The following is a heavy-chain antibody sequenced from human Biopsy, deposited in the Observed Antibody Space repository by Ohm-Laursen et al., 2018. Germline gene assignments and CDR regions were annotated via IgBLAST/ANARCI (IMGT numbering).Heavy chain of an antibody. Sequence: SDTLSLTCTVSGDSINNYYWSWIRQPAGKGLEWIGRIYSSGSTNYNPSLKSRVTMSVDTSKNHFSLRLRSVTPADTAIYYCARDRGYYSDRTVPGYFDLWGRGTLVTVSS. J-gene: IGHJ2*01. CDR2: IYSSGST. V-gene: IGHV4-4*07. D-gene: IGHD3-22*01. CDR1: GDSINNYY. CDR3: ARDRGYYSDRTVPGYFDL.